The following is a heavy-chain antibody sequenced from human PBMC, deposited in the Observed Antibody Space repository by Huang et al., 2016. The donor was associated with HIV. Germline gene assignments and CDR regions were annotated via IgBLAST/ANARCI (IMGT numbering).Heavy chain of an antibody. V-gene: IGHV4-34*01. Sequence: QVQLQQWGAGLLKPSETLSLTCAVYVCSFTGSYWSWFRQPPGPGLEWMWEIDHSGRTNYTPSLKSRVTMSVDTSKNQFALKLSSVTAADTARYYWAAGPHSARTLDFWGQGTLVTVSS. CDR2: IDHSGRT. D-gene: IGHD2-2*01. J-gene: IGHJ4*02. CDR1: VCSFTGSY. CDR3: AAGPHSARTLDF.